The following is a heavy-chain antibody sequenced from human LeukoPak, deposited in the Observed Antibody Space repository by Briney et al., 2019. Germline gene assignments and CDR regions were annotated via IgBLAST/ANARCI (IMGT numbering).Heavy chain of an antibody. D-gene: IGHD3-10*01. J-gene: IGHJ4*02. CDR2: INHSGST. CDR1: GGSFSGYY. CDR3: ARYGSGNYFGY. V-gene: IGHV4-34*01. Sequence: PSETLSLTCAVYGGSFSGYYWSWIRQPPGKGLEWIGEINHSGSTNYNPSLKSRVTISVDTSKNQFSLKLSSVTAADTAVYYCARYGSGNYFGYWGQGTLVTVSS.